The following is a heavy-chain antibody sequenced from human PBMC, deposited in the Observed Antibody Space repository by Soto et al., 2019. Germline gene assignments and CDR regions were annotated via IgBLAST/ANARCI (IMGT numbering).Heavy chain of an antibody. CDR2: ISSNGGST. CDR1: GFTFSSYA. J-gene: IGHJ6*03. Sequence: EVQLVESGGGLVQPGGSLRLSCAASGFTFSSYAMHWVRQAPGKGLEYVSAISSNGGSTYYANSVKGRFTISRDNSKNTLYLQMGSLRAEDMAVYYCARASGGTAMVTYYYYYMDVWGKGTTVTVSS. D-gene: IGHD5-18*01. V-gene: IGHV3-64*01. CDR3: ARASGGTAMVTYYYYYMDV.